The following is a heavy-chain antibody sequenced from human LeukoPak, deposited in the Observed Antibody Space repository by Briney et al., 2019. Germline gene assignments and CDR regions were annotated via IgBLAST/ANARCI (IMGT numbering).Heavy chain of an antibody. CDR1: GYSFTRYW. J-gene: IGHJ4*02. D-gene: IGHD6-6*01. CDR3: ASAGYSSSSFDY. V-gene: IGHV5-51*01. Sequence: GGALKISCKGSGYSFTRYWKGWGGQKAGERLGGEGDIYTGGSDTRYSPSFQGQVTISADKSISTAYLQWSSLKASDTAMYYCASAGYSSSSFDYWGQGTLVTVSS. CDR2: IYTGGSDT.